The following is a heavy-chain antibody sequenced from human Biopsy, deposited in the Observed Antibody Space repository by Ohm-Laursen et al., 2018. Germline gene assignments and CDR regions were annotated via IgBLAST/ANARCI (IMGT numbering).Heavy chain of an antibody. CDR2: VFDRGTT. Sequence: SETLSLTCTLSGDSITRSYWSWIRQSPGKGLGWIGHVFDRGTTNYNPSVRSRVTMSEDTSKKQFSLKMTSVTAADTAIYYCAHGSGSYYKWDFWGRGTLVTVSS. CDR3: AHGSGSYYKWDF. D-gene: IGHD3-10*01. CDR1: GDSITRSY. J-gene: IGHJ4*02. V-gene: IGHV4-59*08.